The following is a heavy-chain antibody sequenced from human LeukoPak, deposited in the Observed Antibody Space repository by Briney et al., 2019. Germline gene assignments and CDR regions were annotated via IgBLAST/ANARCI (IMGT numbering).Heavy chain of an antibody. Sequence: GASVKVSCKASGYTFTSYAMHWVRQAPGQRLEWMGWINAGNGNTKYSQKFQGRVTITRDTSASTAYMELSSLRSEDTAVYYCARAKGALDTAMDFDYWGQGTLVTVSS. CDR1: GYTFTSYA. V-gene: IGHV1-3*01. CDR2: INAGNGNT. CDR3: ARAKGALDTAMDFDY. J-gene: IGHJ4*02. D-gene: IGHD5-18*01.